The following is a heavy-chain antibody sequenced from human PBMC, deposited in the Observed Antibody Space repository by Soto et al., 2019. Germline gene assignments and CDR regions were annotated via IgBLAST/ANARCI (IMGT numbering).Heavy chain of an antibody. D-gene: IGHD3-10*01. V-gene: IGHV3-23*01. CDR1: GFTFSSYA. CDR3: AKDRLLWFGESDYYFDY. Sequence: GGSLRLSCAASGFTFSSYAMSWVRQAPGKGLEWVSAISGSGGSTYYADSVKGRFTISRDNSKNTLYLQMNSLRAEETAVYYCAKDRLLWFGESDYYFDYWGQGTLVTVSS. J-gene: IGHJ4*02. CDR2: ISGSGGST.